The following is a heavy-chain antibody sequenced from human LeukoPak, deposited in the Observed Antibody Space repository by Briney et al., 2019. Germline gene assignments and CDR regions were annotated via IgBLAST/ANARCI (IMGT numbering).Heavy chain of an antibody. V-gene: IGHV4-39*01. Sequence: SETLSLTCTVSGGSISDSSYYWAWIRQPPGKGLEWVGTIYYTGNTFYSPSLKSRLTISVDTSKNQFSLKLSSVTAADTAVYYCARRSTGQSSGPSYDPWGQGTLVTVSS. J-gene: IGHJ5*02. D-gene: IGHD6-19*01. CDR1: GGSISDSSYY. CDR3: ARRSTGQSSGPSYDP. CDR2: IYYTGNT.